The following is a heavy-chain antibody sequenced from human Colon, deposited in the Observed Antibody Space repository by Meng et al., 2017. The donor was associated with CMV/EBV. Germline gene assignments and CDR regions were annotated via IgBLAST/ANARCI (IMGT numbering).Heavy chain of an antibody. CDR2: IKQDGSEI. CDR3: ARRGVVVPAAIRTKLYYYYGMDV. V-gene: IGHV3-7*01. D-gene: IGHD2-2*02. J-gene: IGHJ6*02. Sequence: GESLKISCAASGFTFSSYWMSWVRQAPGKGLEWVANIKQDGSEIYYVDSVKGRFTISRDNAKNSLYLQMNSLRAEDTAVYYCARRGVVVPAAIRTKLYYYYGMDVWGQGTTVTVSS. CDR1: GFTFSSYW.